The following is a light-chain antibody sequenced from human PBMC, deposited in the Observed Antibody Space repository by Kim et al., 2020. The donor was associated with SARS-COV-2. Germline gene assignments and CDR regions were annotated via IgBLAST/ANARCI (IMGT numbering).Light chain of an antibody. V-gene: IGLV2-8*01. CDR1: SSDIGAYKY. CDR2: EVS. CDR3: SSYAGDNSWV. J-gene: IGLJ3*02. Sequence: QSALTQPPSASGSPGQSVTISCTGTSSDIGAYKYVAWYQQHPGKAPRLILYEVSERPSGVPDRFSASKSGNAASLTVSGLQAEDEADYYCSSYAGDNSWVFGGGTQLTVL.